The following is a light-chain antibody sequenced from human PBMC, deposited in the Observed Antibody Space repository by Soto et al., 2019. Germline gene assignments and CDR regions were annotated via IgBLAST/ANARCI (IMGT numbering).Light chain of an antibody. CDR3: QQYGNAPPST. CDR1: QSVSSN. Sequence: EIVMTQSPATLSVSPGERATLSCRASQSVSSNLAWYQQKPGQAPRLLIYGASNRATGIPDRFSGSGSGTDFTLTISRLEPEDSAVYYCQQYGNAPPSTFGQGTKVDIK. CDR2: GAS. J-gene: IGKJ1*01. V-gene: IGKV3-20*01.